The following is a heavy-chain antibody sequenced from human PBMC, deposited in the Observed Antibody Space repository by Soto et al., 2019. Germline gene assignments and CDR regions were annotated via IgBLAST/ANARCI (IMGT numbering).Heavy chain of an antibody. J-gene: IGHJ5*02. V-gene: IGHV4-34*01. CDR3: ARMANRAFSPDILTGWLKVSWFDP. CDR2: INHSGST. Sequence: SETLSLTCAVYGGSFSGYYWSWIRQPPGKGLEWIGEINHSGSTNYNPSLKSRVTISVDTSKNQFSLKLSSVTAADTAVYYCARMANRAFSPDILTGWLKVSWFDPWGQGTLVTVSS. CDR1: GGSFSGYY. D-gene: IGHD3-9*01.